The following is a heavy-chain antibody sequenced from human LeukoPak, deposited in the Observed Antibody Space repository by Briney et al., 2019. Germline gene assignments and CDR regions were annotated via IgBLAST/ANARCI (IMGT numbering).Heavy chain of an antibody. D-gene: IGHD4-11*01. CDR1: GGSISSYY. J-gene: IGHJ6*02. V-gene: IGHV4-59*01. CDR3: ARDRLHYYYYYGMDV. Sequence: SETLSLTCTVSGGSISSYYWSWIRQPPGKGLEWIGYIYYSGSTNYNPSLKSRVTISVDASKNQFSLKLSSVTAADTAVYYCARDRLHYYYYYGMDVWGQGTTVTVSS. CDR2: IYYSGST.